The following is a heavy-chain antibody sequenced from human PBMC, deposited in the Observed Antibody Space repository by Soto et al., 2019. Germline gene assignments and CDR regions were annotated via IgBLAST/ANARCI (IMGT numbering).Heavy chain of an antibody. D-gene: IGHD3-16*01. CDR1: GFTFTNYG. CDR2: ISGGGRST. CDR3: AXXGRGGPFDYYMDV. J-gene: IGHJ6*03. Sequence: EVQLLESGGGLVQVGGSLRLSCAASGFTFTNYGMNWVRQAPGKGLEWVSSISGGGRSTYNGDSVRGRXXXXXXXXXXXXXXXXXXXXXXXXXXXXXAXXGRGGPFDYYMDVWGRGTTVTV. V-gene: IGHV3-23*02.